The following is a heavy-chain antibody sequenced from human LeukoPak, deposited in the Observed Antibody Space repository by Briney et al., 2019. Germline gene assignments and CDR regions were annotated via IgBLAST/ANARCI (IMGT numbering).Heavy chain of an antibody. Sequence: GGSLRLSCAASGFTLSSYEMNWGRQAPGKGLEGVSYISSSGSTIYYADSVKGRFTISRDNAKNSLYLQMNSLRAEDTAVYYCARDGEYSSSSFDYWGQGTLVTVSS. J-gene: IGHJ4*02. CDR1: GFTLSSYE. CDR2: ISSSGSTI. CDR3: ARDGEYSSSSFDY. D-gene: IGHD6-6*01. V-gene: IGHV3-48*03.